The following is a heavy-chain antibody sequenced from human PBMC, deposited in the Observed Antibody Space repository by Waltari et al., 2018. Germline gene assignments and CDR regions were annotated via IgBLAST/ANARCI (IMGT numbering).Heavy chain of an antibody. V-gene: IGHV3-23*01. CDR3: VKERGDSSTWYFYYGIDV. J-gene: IGHJ6*02. CDR2: ISSSGGVT. D-gene: IGHD6-13*01. Sequence: EVHLSESGGGLVHPGGSLRLSCAASAFTFHQYALSWVRQAPGKGLEWVSGISSSGGVTYYADSVKGRFTISRDNFNNILYLQMSSLRVDDTALYYCVKERGDSSTWYFYYGIDVWGQGTTVIVSS. CDR1: AFTFHQYA.